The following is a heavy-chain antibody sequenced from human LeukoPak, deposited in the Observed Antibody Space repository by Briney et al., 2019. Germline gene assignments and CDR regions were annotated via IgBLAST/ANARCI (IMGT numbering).Heavy chain of an antibody. CDR2: ITSSSSYT. V-gene: IGHV3-21*01. J-gene: IGHJ4*02. CDR1: GFTFSNHG. D-gene: IGHD5-18*01. CDR3: VRGGSGYSYGKIDY. Sequence: PGGSLRLSCAASGFTFSNHGINWVRQAPGKGLEWVSSITSSSSYTFYADSVKGRFTISRDNAKNSLYLQMNSLRAEDTAVYYCVRGGSGYSYGKIDYWGQGTLVTVSS.